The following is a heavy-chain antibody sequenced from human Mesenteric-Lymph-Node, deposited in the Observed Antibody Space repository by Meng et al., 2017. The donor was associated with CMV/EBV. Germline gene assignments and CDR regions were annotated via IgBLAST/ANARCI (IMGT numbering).Heavy chain of an antibody. CDR1: SRGGYY. D-gene: IGHD2-15*01. J-gene: IGHJ4*02. Sequence: SRGGYYWSWISQHPGKGLEWIGYIYYSGSTYYNPSLKSRVTISVETSKNQFSLKLSSVTAADTAVYYCARDHGSRYCSGGSCQGIDYWGQGTLVTVSS. CDR2: IYYSGST. CDR3: ARDHGSRYCSGGSCQGIDY. V-gene: IGHV4-31*02.